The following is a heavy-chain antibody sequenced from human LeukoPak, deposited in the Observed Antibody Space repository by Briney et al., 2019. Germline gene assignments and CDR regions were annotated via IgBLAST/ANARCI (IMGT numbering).Heavy chain of an antibody. J-gene: IGHJ5*02. V-gene: IGHV3-30*04. CDR1: GLTFSSYA. D-gene: IGHD3-3*01. CDR3: ADDFWSGYPLT. CDR2: ISYDGSNK. Sequence: GRSLRLSCAASGLTFSSYAVHWVRQAPGKGLEWVAVISYDGSNKYYADSMKGRFTISRDNAKNSLYLQMNSLRAEDTAVYYCADDFWSGYPLTWGQGTLVTVSS.